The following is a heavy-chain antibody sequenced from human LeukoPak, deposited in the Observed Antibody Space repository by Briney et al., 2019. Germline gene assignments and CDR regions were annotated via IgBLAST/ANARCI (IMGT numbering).Heavy chain of an antibody. V-gene: IGHV4-59*01. CDR3: VSHYYDTWFDP. D-gene: IGHD3-22*01. J-gene: IGHJ5*02. CDR1: GGSISSYY. CDR2: IYYSGST. Sequence: SETLSLTCTVSGGSISSYYWSWIRQPPGKGLEWIGYIYYSGSTNYNPSLKSRVTISVDTSKNQFSLKLSSVTAADTAVYYCVSHYYDTWFDPWGQGTLVTVSS.